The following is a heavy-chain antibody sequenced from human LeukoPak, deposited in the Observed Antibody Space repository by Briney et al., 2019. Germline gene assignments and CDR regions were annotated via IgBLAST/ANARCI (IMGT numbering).Heavy chain of an antibody. CDR3: AREMRRVYCSGGSCYLPRYYYYGMDV. D-gene: IGHD2-15*01. V-gene: IGHV3-30-3*01. CDR2: ISYDGSNK. J-gene: IGHJ6*02. CDR1: GFTFSSYA. Sequence: GRSLRLSCAASGFTFSSYAMHWVRQAPGKGLEWVAVISYDGSNKYYADSVKGRFTIPRDNSKNTLYLQMNSLRAEDTAVYYCAREMRRVYCSGGSCYLPRYYYYGMDVWGQGTTVTVSS.